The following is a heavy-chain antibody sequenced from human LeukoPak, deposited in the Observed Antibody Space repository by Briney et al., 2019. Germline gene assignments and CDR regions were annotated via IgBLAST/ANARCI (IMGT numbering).Heavy chain of an antibody. J-gene: IGHJ6*02. Sequence: ASVKVSCKASGYTFTGYDINWVRQATGQGLEWMGWMNPNSGNTGYAQKFQGRVTMTRNTSISTAYMELSSLRSEDTAVYYCARGLGLRFLEWLPQWNYYGMDVWGQGTTVTVSS. CDR2: MNPNSGNT. D-gene: IGHD3-3*01. CDR1: GYTFTGYD. V-gene: IGHV1-8*01. CDR3: ARGLGLRFLEWLPQWNYYGMDV.